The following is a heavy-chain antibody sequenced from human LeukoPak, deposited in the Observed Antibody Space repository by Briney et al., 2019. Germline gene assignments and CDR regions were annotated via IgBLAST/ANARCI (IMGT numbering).Heavy chain of an antibody. D-gene: IGHD7-27*01. V-gene: IGHV3-33*08. CDR3: ARGPGDQDWYFDL. Sequence: GGSLRLSCAASGFTFSTFGAHWVRQAPGKGLEWVAVIWYDGSNKYYADSVKGRFTISRDNSKNTLYLQMNSLRAEDTAVYYCARGPGDQDWYFDLWGRGTLVTVSS. CDR2: IWYDGSNK. J-gene: IGHJ2*01. CDR1: GFTFSTFG.